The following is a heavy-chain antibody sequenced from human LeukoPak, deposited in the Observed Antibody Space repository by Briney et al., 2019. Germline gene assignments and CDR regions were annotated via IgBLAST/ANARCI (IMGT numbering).Heavy chain of an antibody. D-gene: IGHD3-16*02. CDR1: GFTFSAYW. V-gene: IGHV3-7*05. J-gene: IGHJ4*02. CDR3: ARGRLGELSF. CDR2: IKQDGSQK. Sequence: GGSLRLSCAASGFTFSAYWMTWVRQAPGKGLEWVANIKQDGSQKFYVDPVKGRFTISRDNAKNSLYLQMNNLSAEDTAVYFCARGRLGELSFGGQGTLVTVSS.